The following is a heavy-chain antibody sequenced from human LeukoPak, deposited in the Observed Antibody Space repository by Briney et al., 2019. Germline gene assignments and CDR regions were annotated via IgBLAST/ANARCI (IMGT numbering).Heavy chain of an antibody. CDR2: IKIDGSEE. CDR3: ATTVTTLP. Sequence: QTGGSLRLSCAASGFTFSSHWMSWVRQALGKGLEWVANIKIDGSEEYYVDSVKGRFIISRDNAKNSLWLQMNSLRAEDTAVYYCATTVTTLPWGQGTLVTVSS. D-gene: IGHD4-17*01. CDR1: GFTFSSHW. V-gene: IGHV3-7*01. J-gene: IGHJ4*02.